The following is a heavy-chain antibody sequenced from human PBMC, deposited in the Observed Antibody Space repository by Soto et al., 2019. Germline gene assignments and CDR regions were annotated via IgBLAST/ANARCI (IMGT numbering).Heavy chain of an antibody. J-gene: IGHJ6*02. CDR2: ISSSSSYI. CDR3: ARDLSCWSGSGMDV. Sequence: GGYLRLSCAASGFTFSSYSMNWVRQAPGKGLEWVSSISSSSSYIYYADSVKGRFTISRDNAKNSLYLQMNSLRAEDTAVYYCARDLSCWSGSGMDVWGQGTTVTVSS. V-gene: IGHV3-21*01. D-gene: IGHD3-3*01. CDR1: GFTFSSYS.